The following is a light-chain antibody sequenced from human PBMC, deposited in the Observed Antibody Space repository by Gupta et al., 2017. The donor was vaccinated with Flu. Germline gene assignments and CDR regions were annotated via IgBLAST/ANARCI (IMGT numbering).Light chain of an antibody. V-gene: IGKV3-20*01. J-gene: IGKJ1*01. Sequence: LTQSPGTLSLSPGERATHSCRGSQRVSTYLAGDHQKPGQAPRLLIYGTSSRATGIRDRFSGSGSGTDFTRTNSRVEAEDFAGYYGQQYGSFGEGTKVEIK. CDR3: QQYGS. CDR2: GTS. CDR1: QRVSTY.